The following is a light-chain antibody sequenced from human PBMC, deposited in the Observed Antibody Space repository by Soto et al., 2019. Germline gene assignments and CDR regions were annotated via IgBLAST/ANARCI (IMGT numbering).Light chain of an antibody. J-gene: IGKJ1*01. Sequence: ETVMTQSPGTLSVSLGERATLSCRASQSVSIHLAWYQQKPGQAPRLLIYDTSTRATGIPARFSGSGSGTDFTLTISSLEPEDFAVYYCQQYGSSLTWTFGQGTKVDIK. CDR2: DTS. CDR1: QSVSIH. CDR3: QQYGSSLTWT. V-gene: IGKV3-20*01.